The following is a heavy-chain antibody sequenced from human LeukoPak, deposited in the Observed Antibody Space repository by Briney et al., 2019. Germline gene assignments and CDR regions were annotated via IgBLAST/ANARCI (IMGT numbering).Heavy chain of an antibody. Sequence: SETLSLTCTVSGGSISSSSYYWGWIRQPPGKGLEWIGSIYYSGSTYYNPSLKSRVTISVDTSKNQFSLKLSSVTAADTAVYYCASYDSRGWYWGQGTLVTVYS. D-gene: IGHD6-19*01. CDR2: IYYSGST. J-gene: IGHJ4*02. CDR3: ASYDSRGWY. V-gene: IGHV4-39*01. CDR1: GGSISSSSYY.